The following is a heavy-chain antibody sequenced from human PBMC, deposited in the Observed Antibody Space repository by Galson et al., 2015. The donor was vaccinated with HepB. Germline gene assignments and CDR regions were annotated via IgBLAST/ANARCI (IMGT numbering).Heavy chain of an antibody. CDR2: TSYRSKWYN. V-gene: IGHV6-1*01. CDR3: AREGTMIVVTTYGGYYYYGMDV. D-gene: IGHD3-22*01. CDR1: GDSVSSNSAA. Sequence: CAISGDSVSSNSAAWNWIRQSPSRGLEWLGRTSYRSKWYNDYAVSVKSRITINPDTSKNQFSLQLNSVTPEDTAVYYCAREGTMIVVTTYGGYYYYGMDVWGQGTTVTVSS. J-gene: IGHJ6*02.